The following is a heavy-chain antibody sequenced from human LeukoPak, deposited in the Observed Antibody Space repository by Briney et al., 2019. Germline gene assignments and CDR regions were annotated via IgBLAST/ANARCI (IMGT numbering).Heavy chain of an antibody. CDR2: IAYDGSRA. J-gene: IGHJ4*02. Sequence: GGSLRLSCAGSGFTFGGYGMHWFRQTPGKGLEWVAVIAYDGSRAFYADPVKGRFTISRDNSKNTMSVQMDDLRAEDTAVYYCTRYNNGHFDYWGQGTLVTVSS. CDR1: GFTFGGYG. CDR3: TRYNNGHFDY. V-gene: IGHV3-33*01. D-gene: IGHD1-14*01.